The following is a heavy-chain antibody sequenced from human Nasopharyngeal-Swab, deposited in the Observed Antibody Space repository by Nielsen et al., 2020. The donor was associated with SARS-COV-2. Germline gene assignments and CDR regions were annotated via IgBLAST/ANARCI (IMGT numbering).Heavy chain of an antibody. CDR2: TNSDGSST. Sequence: GGSLRLSCAASGFTFSSYWMNWVRQAPGKGLGWVSRTNSDGSSTSYADSVKGRFTISRDNAKNTLYLQMNSLRAEDTAVYYCAREEVVIIPTSYYYYYMDVWGKGTTVTVS. V-gene: IGHV3-74*01. CDR3: AREEVVIIPTSYYYYYMDV. CDR1: GFTFSSYW. D-gene: IGHD3-3*01. J-gene: IGHJ6*03.